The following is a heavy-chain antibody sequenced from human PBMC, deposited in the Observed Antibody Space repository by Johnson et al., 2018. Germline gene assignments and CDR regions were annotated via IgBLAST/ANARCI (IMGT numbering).Heavy chain of an antibody. CDR3: AKDADGSGYFDR. CDR1: DSTFDEYM. J-gene: IGHJ4*02. Sequence: VQLVQSGGAVVHPGGSLRLSCTASDSTFDEYMMHWVRQAPGKALEWVSLISWDGISMFYSDSVRGRFVISRDNRKNSLYLQINSLTTEDTAFYYCAKDADGSGYFDRWGQGALVTVSS. V-gene: IGHV3-43*01. D-gene: IGHD1-1*01. CDR2: ISWDGISM.